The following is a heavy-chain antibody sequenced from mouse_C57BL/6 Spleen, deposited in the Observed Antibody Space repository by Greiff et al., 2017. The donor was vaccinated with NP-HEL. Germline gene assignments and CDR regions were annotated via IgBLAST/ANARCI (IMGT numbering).Heavy chain of an antibody. V-gene: IGHV5-6*02. Sequence: DVKLVESGGDLVKPGGSLKLSCAASGFTFSSYGMSWVRQTPDKRLEWVATISSGGSYTYYPDSVKGRFTISRDNAKNTLYLQMSSLKSEDTAMYYCARPRYDYDRFAYWGQGTLVTVSA. D-gene: IGHD2-4*01. CDR3: ARPRYDYDRFAY. CDR1: GFTFSSYG. CDR2: ISSGGSYT. J-gene: IGHJ3*01.